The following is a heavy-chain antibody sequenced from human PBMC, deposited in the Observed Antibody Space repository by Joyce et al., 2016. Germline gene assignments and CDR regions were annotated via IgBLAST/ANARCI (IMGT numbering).Heavy chain of an antibody. J-gene: IGHJ4*02. Sequence: EVRLVQSGAEVKKPGESLTISCKASGYTFTKYWITWVRQMPGRAPECMGHIVPVYSYTDYSPSFQGHVSISVDRSTSTAYLQWSSLKASDTAIYYCAALFPCSNGICEDFDYWGQGTLVIVSS. CDR3: AALFPCSNGICEDFDY. D-gene: IGHD2-8*01. CDR2: IVPVYSYT. CDR1: GYTFTKYW. V-gene: IGHV5-10-1*03.